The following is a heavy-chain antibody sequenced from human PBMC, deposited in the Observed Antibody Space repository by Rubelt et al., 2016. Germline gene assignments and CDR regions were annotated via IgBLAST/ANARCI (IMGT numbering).Heavy chain of an antibody. CDR1: GYSISSGYY. CDR2: IYHSGST. D-gene: IGHD3-10*01. J-gene: IGHJ4*02. Sequence: QVQLQESGPGLVKPSETLSLTCTVSGYSISSGYYWGWIRQPPGKGLEWIGSIYHSGSTYYNPSLKSRVTISVDTSKNPFALKLGSVTAADTAVYYCASRGRYYGSGSYPPRTGIVDYWGQGTLVTVSS. CDR3: ASRGRYYGSGSYPPRTGIVDY. V-gene: IGHV4-38-2*02.